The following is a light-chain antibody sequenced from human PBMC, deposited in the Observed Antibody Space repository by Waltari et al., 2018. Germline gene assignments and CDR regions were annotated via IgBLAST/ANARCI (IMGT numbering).Light chain of an antibody. CDR2: DVS. J-gene: IGLJ2*01. V-gene: IGLV2-14*01. CDR1: SSDVGGYNY. CDR3: SSYTSSSTLVV. Sequence: QSALTQPASVSGSPGQSITISCTGTSSDVGGYNYVSWYQQHPGKAPKLMIYDVSNRSSGVSNRFSGSNSGTTASLTISGLQAEDEADYYCSSYTSSSTLVVFGGGTKLTVL.